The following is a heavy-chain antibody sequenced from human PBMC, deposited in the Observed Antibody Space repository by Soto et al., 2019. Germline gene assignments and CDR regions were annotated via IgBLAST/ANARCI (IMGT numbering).Heavy chain of an antibody. D-gene: IGHD3-22*01. CDR1: GFTFSSYA. CDR3: ARDSEYYYDSSGYFPH. V-gene: IGHV3-30-3*01. J-gene: IGHJ1*01. CDR2: ISYDGSNK. Sequence: GGSLRLSCAASGFTFSSYAMHWVRQAPGKGLEWVAVISYDGSNKYYADSVKGRFTISRDNSKNTLYLQMNSLRAEDTAVYYCARDSEYYYDSSGYFPHWGQGTLVTVSS.